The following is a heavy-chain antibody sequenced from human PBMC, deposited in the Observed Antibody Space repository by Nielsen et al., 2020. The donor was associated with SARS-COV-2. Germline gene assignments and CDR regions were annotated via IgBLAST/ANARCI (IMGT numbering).Heavy chain of an antibody. CDR2: ISYDGIDK. CDR1: GFTFSSYG. J-gene: IGHJ4*02. V-gene: IGHV3-30*03. D-gene: IGHD4-11*01. Sequence: GGSLRLSCAASGFTFSSYGMHWVRQAPGKGLEWVAVISYDGIDKYYRDSVQGRFTISRDNSRNTLYLEMSSLRAEDTAVYYCARENDYTNYFEWRGQGTLVTVSS. CDR3: ARENDYTNYFEW.